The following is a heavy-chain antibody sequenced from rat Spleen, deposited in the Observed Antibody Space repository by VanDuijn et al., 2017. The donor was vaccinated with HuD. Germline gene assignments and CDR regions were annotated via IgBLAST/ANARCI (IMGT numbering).Heavy chain of an antibody. CDR3: TRMYTTDFYYYVMDA. Sequence: EVQLVESGGGLVQPGRSLKLSCAASGFTFSNYAMAWVRQAPAQGLEWVASITDSGDNTYYRDSVKGRFTISRDNAQNTLYLQMNSLRSEDTATYYCTRMYTTDFYYYVMDAWGQGASVTVSS. CDR1: GFTFSNYA. D-gene: IGHD1-6*01. V-gene: IGHV5S13*01. J-gene: IGHJ4*01. CDR2: ITDSGDNT.